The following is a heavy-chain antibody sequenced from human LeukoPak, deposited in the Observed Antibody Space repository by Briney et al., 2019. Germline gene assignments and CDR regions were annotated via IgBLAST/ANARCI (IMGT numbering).Heavy chain of an antibody. V-gene: IGHV3-21*01. J-gene: IGHJ3*02. Sequence: PGGSLRLSCAASGFTFSSYSMNWVRQAPGKGLEWVSSISSSSSYIYYADSVKGRFTISRDNAKNSLYLQMNSLRAEDTAVYYCALRYCSGGSCSNDAFDIWGQGTMVTVSS. CDR2: ISSSSSYI. CDR1: GFTFSSYS. D-gene: IGHD2-15*01. CDR3: ALRYCSGGSCSNDAFDI.